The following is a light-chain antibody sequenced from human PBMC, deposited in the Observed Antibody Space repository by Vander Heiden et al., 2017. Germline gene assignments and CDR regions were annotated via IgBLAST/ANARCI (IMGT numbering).Light chain of an antibody. CDR3: QQSHSTLALT. CDR2: AAS. V-gene: IGKV1-39*01. Sequence: DIQMTQSPSSLSASVGDRVTITCRASQSISSYLNWYQQKPGKAPKLLIYAASSLQSGVPSRFSGSGSGTDFTLTIISRQPEDFATYYCQQSHSTLALTFGGGTKVEIK. CDR1: QSISSY. J-gene: IGKJ4*01.